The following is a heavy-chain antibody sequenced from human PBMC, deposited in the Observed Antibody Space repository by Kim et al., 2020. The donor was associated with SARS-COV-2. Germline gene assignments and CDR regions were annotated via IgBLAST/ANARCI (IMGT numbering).Heavy chain of an antibody. Sequence: SETLSLTCTVSGASMTHTKYYWGWLRQPPGKRLEWIGSIYYSGTPYYNPSLKSRVTISVDTSKNQFSLNLSSVTAADTAMFFCARGGEYYDREFDFWGQG. CDR1: GASMTHTKYY. CDR3: ARGGEYYDREFDF. V-gene: IGHV4-39*01. CDR2: IYYSGTP. J-gene: IGHJ4*02. D-gene: IGHD3-22*01.